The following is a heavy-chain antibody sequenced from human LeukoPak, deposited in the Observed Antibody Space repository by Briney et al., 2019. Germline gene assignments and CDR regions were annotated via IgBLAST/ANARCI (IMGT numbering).Heavy chain of an antibody. CDR1: GYTFSHYD. Sequence: ASVTVSCKASGYTFSHYDINWVRQATGQGLEWMGWMNPNSGNTGYAQKFQGRVTMTRNTSISTAYMELSSLTSEDTAVYYCVRGVVVVAADLRSLKIWFDTWGQGTLVTVSP. CDR2: MNPNSGNT. J-gene: IGHJ5*02. D-gene: IGHD2-15*01. CDR3: VRGVVVVAADLRSLKIWFDT. V-gene: IGHV1-8*01.